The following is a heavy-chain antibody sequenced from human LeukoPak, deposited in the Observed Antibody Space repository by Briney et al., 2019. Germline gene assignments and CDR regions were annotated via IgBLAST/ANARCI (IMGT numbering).Heavy chain of an antibody. CDR1: GFTFDDYA. CDR2: ISWNSGSI. CDR3: ARAPGYGAAYYFDY. Sequence: GGSLRLSCAASGFTFDDYAMHWVRQGPGKGLEWVSGISWNSGSIGYADSVKGRFTISRDNAKNTLYLQMNSLRAEDTAVYYCARAPGYGAAYYFDYWGQGTLVTVSS. D-gene: IGHD1-1*01. J-gene: IGHJ4*02. V-gene: IGHV3-9*01.